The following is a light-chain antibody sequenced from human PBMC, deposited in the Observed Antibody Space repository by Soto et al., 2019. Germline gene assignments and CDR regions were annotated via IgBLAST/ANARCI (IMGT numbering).Light chain of an antibody. CDR2: GNS. Sequence: QSVLTQPPSVSGAPGQRVTISCTGSSSNIGAGYAVHWYRQLPGAAPKLLIYGNSNRPSGVPDRFSGSQSGTSASLAITGLQAEDEADYCCQSYDTSLTVLIGGGTKLTVL. CDR3: QSYDTSLTVL. CDR1: SSNIGAGYA. V-gene: IGLV1-40*01. J-gene: IGLJ2*01.